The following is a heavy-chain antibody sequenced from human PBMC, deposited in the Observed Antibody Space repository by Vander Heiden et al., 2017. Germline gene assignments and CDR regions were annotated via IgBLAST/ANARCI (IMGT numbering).Heavy chain of an antibody. CDR2: ISGSDGGT. J-gene: IGHJ5*02. CDR3: TNNDSASHNWFDP. CDR1: GFTFINYA. V-gene: IGHV3-23*01. Sequence: EVQLLESGGRLVQPGGSLRLSCAVSGFTFINYAMSWVRQAPGKGLEWVSSISGSDGGTYYAGAVRGRFTISRDNSKNTLYLQMKRMRAEDTAVYYCTNNDSASHNWFDPWGLGTLVTVSS. D-gene: IGHD3-22*01.